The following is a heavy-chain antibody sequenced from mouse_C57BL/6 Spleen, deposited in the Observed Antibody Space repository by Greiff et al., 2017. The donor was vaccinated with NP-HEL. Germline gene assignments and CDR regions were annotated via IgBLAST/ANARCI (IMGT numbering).Heavy chain of an antibody. J-gene: IGHJ4*01. D-gene: IGHD1-1*01. CDR3: ARGTTVVARYAMDY. CDR2: IDPSDSYT. CDR1: GYTFTSYW. V-gene: IGHV1-50*01. Sequence: QVQLKQSGAELVKPGASVKLSCKASGYTFTSYWMQWVKQRPGQGLEWIGEIDPSDSYTNYNQKFKGKATLTVDTSSSTAYMQLSSLTSEDSAVYYCARGTTVVARYAMDYWGQGTSVTVSS.